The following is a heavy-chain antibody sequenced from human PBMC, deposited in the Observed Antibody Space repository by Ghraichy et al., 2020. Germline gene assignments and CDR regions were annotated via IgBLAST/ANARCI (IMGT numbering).Heavy chain of an antibody. Sequence: SQTLSLTCTVSGASISSYYWSWIRQPPGKGLEWIGFILYSGSTNYNPSLKSRVIISVDTSKNQFSLKLSSVTAADTAVYYCARGDNWNGIFDYWGQGTLVTVSA. CDR1: GASISSYY. CDR3: ARGDNWNGIFDY. D-gene: IGHD1-20*01. J-gene: IGHJ4*02. CDR2: ILYSGST. V-gene: IGHV4-59*01.